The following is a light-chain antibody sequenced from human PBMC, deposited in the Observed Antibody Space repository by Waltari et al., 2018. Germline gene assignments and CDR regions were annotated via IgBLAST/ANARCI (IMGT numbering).Light chain of an antibody. CDR3: QQYASSVLYT. CDR1: QSLGKNY. V-gene: IGKV3-20*01. J-gene: IGKJ2*01. Sequence: IVLTQSPGTLSLSPGDRASLSCKARQSLGKNYLAWYQHKPGQAPRLLIYGASSRAAGIPDRFSGSGSGTDFTLTISRLEPEEFAVYYCQQYASSVLYTFGQGTKLEIK. CDR2: GAS.